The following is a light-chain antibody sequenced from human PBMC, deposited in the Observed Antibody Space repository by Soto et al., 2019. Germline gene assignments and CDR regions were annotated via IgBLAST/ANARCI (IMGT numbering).Light chain of an antibody. Sequence: DIQMTQSPSTLSASVGDRVTITCRASQSISIWLAWHQQKPGRAPKLLIYKASNLESGVPSRFSGSGSGTEFTRNISSLQPAGFATYYGQQYNTYSGTFGQGTKVEIK. CDR1: QSISIW. CDR3: QQYNTYSGT. CDR2: KAS. J-gene: IGKJ1*01. V-gene: IGKV1-5*03.